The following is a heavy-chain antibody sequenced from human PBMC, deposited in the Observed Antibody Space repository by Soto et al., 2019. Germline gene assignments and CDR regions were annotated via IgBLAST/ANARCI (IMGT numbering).Heavy chain of an antibody. V-gene: IGHV4-31*03. CDR1: GDSIARGAYY. Sequence: SETLSLTCTVSGDSIARGAYYWTWIRQHPGQGLEWLGYIYYRGNTYYNPSLESRVSISLDTSENQFSLKLTSVTAADTAVYYCARSGYGSTDFDHWGQGTRVTV. J-gene: IGHJ4*02. CDR2: IYYRGNT. CDR3: ARSGYGSTDFDH. D-gene: IGHD6-13*01.